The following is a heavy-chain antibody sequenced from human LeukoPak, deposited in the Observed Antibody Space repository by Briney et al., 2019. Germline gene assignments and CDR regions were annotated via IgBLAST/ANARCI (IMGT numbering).Heavy chain of an antibody. J-gene: IGHJ4*02. CDR3: ARVFHDSSGYYPYYFDY. CDR2: INPSGGST. V-gene: IGHV1-46*01. CDR1: GYTFTSYY. D-gene: IGHD3-22*01. Sequence: ASVKVSCKASGYTFTSYYMHWVRQAPGQGLEWMGIINPSGGSTSYAQKFQGRVTMTTDTSTSTAYMELRSLRSGDTAVYYCARVFHDSSGYYPYYFDYWGQGTLVTVSS.